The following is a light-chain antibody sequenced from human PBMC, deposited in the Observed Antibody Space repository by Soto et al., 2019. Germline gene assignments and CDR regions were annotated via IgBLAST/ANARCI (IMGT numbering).Light chain of an antibody. CDR1: QSVRNY. V-gene: IGKV3-11*01. CDR2: DTS. CDR3: QQRINWPIS. J-gene: IGKJ4*01. Sequence: EIVLTQSPATLSLSPGERATLSCRASQSVRNYLAWYQQKPGKAPRLLIYDTSNRDTGIPARFSGSGSGTNFTVTIISLAPEDFAVYYCQQRINWPISFGGGTKVDIK.